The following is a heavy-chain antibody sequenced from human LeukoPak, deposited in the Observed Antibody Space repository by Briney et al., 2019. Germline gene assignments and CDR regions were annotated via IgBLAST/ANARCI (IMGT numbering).Heavy chain of an antibody. CDR3: AKDRVATERYYMDV. J-gene: IGHJ6*03. CDR2: ISYDGSNK. V-gene: IGHV3-30*04. D-gene: IGHD6-13*01. CDR1: GFTFSSYA. Sequence: GGSLRLSCAASGFTFSSYAMHWVRQAPGKGLEWVALISYDGSNKYYADSVKGRFTISRDNSKNTLYLQMNSLRAEDTAVYYCAKDRVATERYYMDVWGKGTTVTISS.